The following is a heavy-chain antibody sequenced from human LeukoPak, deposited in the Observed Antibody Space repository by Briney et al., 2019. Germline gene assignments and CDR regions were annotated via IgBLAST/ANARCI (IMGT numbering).Heavy chain of an antibody. CDR2: IKEDGSEK. CDR3: ATLYRDYFDY. J-gene: IGHJ4*02. Sequence: GGSLRLPCAASGFTFSRYWMSWVRQAPGKGLEWVANIKEDGSEKYHVDSVKGRFTISRDNAKNSLYLQMNSLRAEDTAVYYCATLYRDYFDYWGQGTLVTVST. D-gene: IGHD2-8*01. CDR1: GFTFSRYW. V-gene: IGHV3-7*05.